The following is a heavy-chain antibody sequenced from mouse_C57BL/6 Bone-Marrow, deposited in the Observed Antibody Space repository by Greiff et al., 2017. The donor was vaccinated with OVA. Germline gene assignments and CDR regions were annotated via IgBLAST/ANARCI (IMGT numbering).Heavy chain of an antibody. CDR3: ALRGYFDV. D-gene: IGHD1-1*01. CDR2: IYPGSGST. Sequence: QVHVKQPGAELVKPGASVKMSCKASGYTFTSYWITWVKQRPGQGLEWIGDIYPGSGSTNYNEKFKSKATLTLDTSSSTAYIQLSSLTSDDSAVYYCALRGYFDVWGTGTTVTVSS. CDR1: GYTFTSYW. V-gene: IGHV1-55*01. J-gene: IGHJ1*03.